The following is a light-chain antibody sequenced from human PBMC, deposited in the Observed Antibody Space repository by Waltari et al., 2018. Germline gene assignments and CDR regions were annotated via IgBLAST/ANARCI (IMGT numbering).Light chain of an antibody. CDR2: ENN. V-gene: IGLV6-57*02. Sequence: TQPHSVSGSPGETVIISCTGSGGRIASNFVQWYQQRPGRAPAAVIYENNQRPSGVPDRFSGSIDGSSNSASLTLSGLQSEDEADYYCQSYDHAFPVVFGGGTKLTVL. CDR3: QSYDHAFPVV. J-gene: IGLJ3*02. CDR1: GGRIASNF.